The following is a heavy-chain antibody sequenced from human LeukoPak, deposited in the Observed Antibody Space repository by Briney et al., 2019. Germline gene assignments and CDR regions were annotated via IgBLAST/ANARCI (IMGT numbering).Heavy chain of an antibody. CDR2: ITTSGGIK. D-gene: IGHD6-19*01. V-gene: IGHV3-48*03. CDR1: GFTFSNYE. CDR3: ARDGVVDSSGWYVDY. J-gene: IGHJ4*02. Sequence: GGSLRLSCATSGFTFSNYEMKWGRQAPGEGLEWGSYITTSGGIKSYADSVKGRFPTSRDNAKNSVYLQINSLRAEDTAVYYCARDGVVDSSGWYVDYWGQGTLVTVSS.